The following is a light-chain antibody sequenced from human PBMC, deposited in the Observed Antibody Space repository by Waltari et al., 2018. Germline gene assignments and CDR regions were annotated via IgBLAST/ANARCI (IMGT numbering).Light chain of an antibody. CDR1: NSDIGTYNF. V-gene: IGLV2-23*02. CDR3: CSHTGGSTFVI. J-gene: IGLJ2*01. Sequence: QSALTQPASGSGSPGQSITISCPGSNSDIGTYNFVSWYQQHPDKAPKLMIYDVSKRPSGVSNRFSGSKSGNTASLTISGLQAEDEADYYCCSHTGGSTFVIFGGGTKLTVL. CDR2: DVS.